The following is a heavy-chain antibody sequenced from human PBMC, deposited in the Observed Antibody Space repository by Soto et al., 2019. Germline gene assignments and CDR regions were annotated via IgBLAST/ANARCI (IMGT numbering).Heavy chain of an antibody. CDR1: GGSFSGYY. J-gene: IGHJ3*02. CDR2: INHRGST. V-gene: IGHV4-34*01. Sequence: SETLSLNCAVYGGSFSGYYWSWIRQPPGKGLEWIGEINHRGSTNYNPSLKSRVTISVDTSKNQFSLKLSSVTASDTAVYYCARDSLNIAARPYAFDIWGQGTMVTFSS. D-gene: IGHD6-6*01. CDR3: ARDSLNIAARPYAFDI.